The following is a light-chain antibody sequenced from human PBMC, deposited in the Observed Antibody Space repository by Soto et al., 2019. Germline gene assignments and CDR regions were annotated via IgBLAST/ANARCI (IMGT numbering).Light chain of an antibody. Sequence: SYELTPPPSVSVSPGQTASITCSGDKLGNKYACWYQQKPGQSPVLLIYQDDKRPSGIPERFSGSNSGNTATLTISGTQAMDEADYYCQAWDSSTVIFGGGTKLTVL. CDR3: QAWDSSTVI. J-gene: IGLJ2*01. V-gene: IGLV3-1*01. CDR1: KLGNKY. CDR2: QDD.